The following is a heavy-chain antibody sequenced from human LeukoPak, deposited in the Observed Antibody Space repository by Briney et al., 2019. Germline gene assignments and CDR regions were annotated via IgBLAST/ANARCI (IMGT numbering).Heavy chain of an antibody. CDR1: GYTFTSYG. Sequence: ASVTVSCKASGYTFTSYGISWVRQAPGQGLEWMGWISAYNGNTNYAQKLQGRVTMTTDTSTSTAYMELRSLRSDDTAVYYCARDRCSSTSCYGPGGYWGQGTLVTVPS. CDR2: ISAYNGNT. D-gene: IGHD2-2*01. J-gene: IGHJ4*02. V-gene: IGHV1-18*01. CDR3: ARDRCSSTSCYGPGGY.